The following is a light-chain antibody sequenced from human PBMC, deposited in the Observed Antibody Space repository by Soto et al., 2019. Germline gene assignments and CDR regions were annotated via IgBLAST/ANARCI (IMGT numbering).Light chain of an antibody. J-gene: IGKJ1*01. Sequence: DIQMTQSPSTLSASVGDRVTITCRASQTTSSWLAWYQQKPGKAPKLLIYQASSLENGVPSRFSGSGSGTEFSLTISSLQPDDFATYYCQQYSSHSTFGQGTKVDIK. V-gene: IGKV1-5*03. CDR1: QTTSSW. CDR2: QAS. CDR3: QQYSSHST.